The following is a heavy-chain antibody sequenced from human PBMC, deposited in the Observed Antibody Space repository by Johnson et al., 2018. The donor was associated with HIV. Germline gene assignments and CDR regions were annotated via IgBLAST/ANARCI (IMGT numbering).Heavy chain of an antibody. D-gene: IGHD1-7*01. V-gene: IGHV3-15*01. CDR3: WIIGTTRHDAFDI. CDR2: IKSKTDGGTT. Sequence: VQLVESGGGLIQPGGSLRLSCAASGFTVSSNYMSWVRQAPGKGLEWVGRIKSKTDGGTTDYAAPVKGRFTISRDDSENTLYLQMNSLKTEDTAVYYCWIIGTTRHDAFDIWGRGTMVTVSS. J-gene: IGHJ3*02. CDR1: GFTVSSNY.